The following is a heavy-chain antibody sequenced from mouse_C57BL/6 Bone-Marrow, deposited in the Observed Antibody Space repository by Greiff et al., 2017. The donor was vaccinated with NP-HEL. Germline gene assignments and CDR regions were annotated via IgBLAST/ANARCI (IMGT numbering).Heavy chain of an antibody. CDR2: ILPGSGST. J-gene: IGHJ2*01. CDR3: AREDYGSSYPFDY. CDR1: GYTFTGYW. D-gene: IGHD1-1*01. Sequence: QVQLKESGAELMKPGASVKLSCKATGYTFTGYWIEWVKQRPGHGLEWIGEILPGSGSTKYNEKFKGKATFPADTSSNTAYMQLSSLPTDDSAIYYCAREDYGSSYPFDYWGQGTTLTVSS. V-gene: IGHV1-9*01.